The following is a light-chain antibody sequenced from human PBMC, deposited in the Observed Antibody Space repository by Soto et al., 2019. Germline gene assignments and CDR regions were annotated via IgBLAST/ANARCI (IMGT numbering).Light chain of an antibody. Sequence: EISMTQFPAILSASPGEGATLSCRAAQDVTTNFAWYQLRSGQPPRLLIYDISTRATGVPARFSGSGSGTEFTLTISGLQSEDFALYFCQQYNNWPFSFGPGTRLEIK. J-gene: IGKJ5*01. CDR3: QQYNNWPFS. CDR2: DIS. CDR1: QDVTTN. V-gene: IGKV3-15*01.